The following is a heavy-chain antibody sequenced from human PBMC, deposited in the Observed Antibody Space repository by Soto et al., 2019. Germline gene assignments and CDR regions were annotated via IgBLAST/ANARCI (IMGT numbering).Heavy chain of an antibody. J-gene: IGHJ5*02. V-gene: IGHV4-59*01. D-gene: IGHD4-17*01. CDR1: GGSISPYS. CDR2: VSHSGRT. CDR3: ARLLGGYDDYGGWFAP. Sequence: QVHLVESGPGLVKPSETLSLTCTISGGSISPYSWTWIRQSPGKGLEWLGYVSHSGRTFYTPSLKIRLTVSLDTSRSQFSLRLKSVSAAVSAVYYCARLLGGYDDYGGWFAPWGQGTLVTVSS.